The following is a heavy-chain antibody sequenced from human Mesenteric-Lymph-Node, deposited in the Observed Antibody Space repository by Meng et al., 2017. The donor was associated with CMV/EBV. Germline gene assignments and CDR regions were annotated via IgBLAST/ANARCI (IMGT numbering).Heavy chain of an antibody. CDR2: VYYSGST. D-gene: IGHD6-13*01. CDR3: ARGFRSRWYGGH. V-gene: IGHV4-61*01. Sequence: TVSGDSVSNGNYYWGWIRQPPGKRLEWIGYVYYSGSTDYNPSLKSRVTISIDTSKNQFSLKLTSVTAADTAVYFCARGFRSRWYGGHWGQGSLVTVSS. CDR1: GDSVSNGNYY. J-gene: IGHJ4*02.